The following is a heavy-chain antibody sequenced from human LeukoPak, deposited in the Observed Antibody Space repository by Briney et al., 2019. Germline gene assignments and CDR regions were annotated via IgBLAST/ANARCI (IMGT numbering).Heavy chain of an antibody. J-gene: IGHJ6*02. CDR3: ARGRVNFWSDYYYGMDV. Sequence: SETLSLTCAVYGGFFSGYYWSWIRQPPGKGLEWIGEINHSGSTNYNPSLKSRVTISVDTSKNQFSLKLSSVTAADTAVYYCARGRVNFWSDYYYGMDVWGQGTTVTVSS. D-gene: IGHD3-3*01. CDR2: INHSGST. V-gene: IGHV4-34*01. CDR1: GGFFSGYY.